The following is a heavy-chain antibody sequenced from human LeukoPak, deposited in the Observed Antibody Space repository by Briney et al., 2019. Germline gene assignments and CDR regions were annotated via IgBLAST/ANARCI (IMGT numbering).Heavy chain of an antibody. CDR1: GYTFTGYY. D-gene: IGHD3-16*01. V-gene: IGHV1-2*02. CDR3: ATDPPYYDYVC. J-gene: IGHJ4*02. CDR2: INPNSGGT. Sequence: ASVKVSCKASGYTFTGYYMHWVRQAPGQGLEWMGGINPNSGGTNYAQKFQGRVTMTRDTSISTAYMELSSLRSEDTAVYYCATDPPYYDYVCWGQGTLVTVSS.